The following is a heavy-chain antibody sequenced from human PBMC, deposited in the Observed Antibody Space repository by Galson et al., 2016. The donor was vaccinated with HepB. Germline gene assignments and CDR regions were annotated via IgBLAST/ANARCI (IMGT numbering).Heavy chain of an antibody. CDR2: ISGSGSST. D-gene: IGHD2-15*01. J-gene: IGHJ5*02. V-gene: IGHV3-23*01. CDR3: AKRYCSGGSCYHVDH. Sequence: SLRLSCAASGFTFSSYWMSWVRQAPGKGLEWVSLISGSGSSTFYADSVKGRFTISRDNSKNTLYQQMDSLRAEDTAVYYCAKRYCSGGSCYHVDHWGQGTLVTVSS. CDR1: GFTFSSYW.